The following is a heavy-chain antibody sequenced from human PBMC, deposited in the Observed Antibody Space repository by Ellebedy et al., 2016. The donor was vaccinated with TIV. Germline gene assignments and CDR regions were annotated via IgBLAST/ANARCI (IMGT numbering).Heavy chain of an antibody. D-gene: IGHD6-19*01. CDR2: ISSDGSEK. CDR1: GFTFSGYP. J-gene: IGHJ4*02. V-gene: IGHV3-30-3*01. Sequence: GGSLRLSCKASGFTFSGYPMHWVRQAPGKGLEWVAVISSDGSEKHYADFVEGRFTISRDNSRTTLYLEMNSLRPEDTAVYFCAREGTKGWYPYWGQGTLVTVSS. CDR3: AREGTKGWYPY.